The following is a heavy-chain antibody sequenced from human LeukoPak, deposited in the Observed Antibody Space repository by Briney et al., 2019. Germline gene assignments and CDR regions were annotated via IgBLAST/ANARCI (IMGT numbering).Heavy chain of an antibody. CDR3: AGTITQYNWFDP. D-gene: IGHD1-14*01. CDR2: ISDDGGRK. Sequence: GGSLRLSCAASGFTFSGSPMHWVRQAPGKGLDWVAIISDDGGRKFYADSVKGRFTISRDNSKNTLYLQMNSLRAEDTAVYYCAGTITQYNWFDPWGQGTLVTVSS. CDR1: GFTFSGSP. J-gene: IGHJ5*02. V-gene: IGHV3-30*14.